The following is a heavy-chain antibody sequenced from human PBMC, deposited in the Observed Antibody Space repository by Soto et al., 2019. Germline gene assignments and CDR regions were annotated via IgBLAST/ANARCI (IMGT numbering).Heavy chain of an antibody. V-gene: IGHV3-9*01. J-gene: IGHJ6*04. Sequence: GGSLRLSCAASGFTFDDYAMHWVRQAPGKGLEWVSGISWNSGSIGYADSVKGRFTISRDKVKNSLYLQMNSLRAEDRALYYCAKARCYSTNCYEDVWGKGTTVTVSS. CDR3: AKARCYSTNCYEDV. CDR1: GFTFDDYA. CDR2: ISWNSGSI. D-gene: IGHD2-2*01.